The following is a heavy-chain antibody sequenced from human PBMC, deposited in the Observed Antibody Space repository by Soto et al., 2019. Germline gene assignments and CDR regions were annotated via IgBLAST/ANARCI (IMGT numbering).Heavy chain of an antibody. CDR1: GYTFTSYG. Sequence: QVPLVQSGAEVKKPGASVKVSCKASGYTFTSYGISWVRQAPGQGLEWMGWISAYNGNTNYAQKLQGRVTMTTDTSTSTAYMELRSLRSDDTAVYYCARHHCSGGSCYFGYFDYWGQGTLVTVSS. V-gene: IGHV1-18*04. D-gene: IGHD2-15*01. CDR2: ISAYNGNT. J-gene: IGHJ4*02. CDR3: ARHHCSGGSCYFGYFDY.